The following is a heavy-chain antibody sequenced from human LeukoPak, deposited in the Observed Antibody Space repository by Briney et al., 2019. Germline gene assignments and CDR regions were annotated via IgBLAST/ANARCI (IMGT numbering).Heavy chain of an antibody. Sequence: KTSETLSLTCTVSGGSISSGGYYWSWIRQPPGKGLEWIGYIYHSGSTYYNPSLKSRVTLSVDTSKNQFSLKLNSVTAADTAVYYCARGPPPDFDYWGRGTLVTVSS. CDR3: ARGPPPDFDY. CDR1: GGSISSGGYY. CDR2: IYHSGST. V-gene: IGHV4-30-2*01. J-gene: IGHJ4*02.